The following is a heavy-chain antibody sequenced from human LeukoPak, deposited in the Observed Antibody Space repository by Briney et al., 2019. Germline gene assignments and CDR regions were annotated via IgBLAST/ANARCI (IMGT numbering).Heavy chain of an antibody. CDR3: ARGTLYNWNDRLSNWFDP. V-gene: IGHV3-33*01. D-gene: IGHD1-20*01. J-gene: IGHJ5*02. Sequence: GGSLRLSCAASGFTFNSYGMHWVRQAPGKGLEWVAVIWYDGSNKYYADSVKGRFTISRDNSKNTLYLQMNSLRAEDTAVYYCARGTLYNWNDRLSNWFDPWGQGTLVTVSS. CDR1: GFTFNSYG. CDR2: IWYDGSNK.